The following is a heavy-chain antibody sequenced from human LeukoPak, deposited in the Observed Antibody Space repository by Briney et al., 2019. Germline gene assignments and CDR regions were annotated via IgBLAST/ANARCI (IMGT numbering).Heavy chain of an antibody. CDR3: AKEVHPTLDYYYYYMDV. CDR1: GYSISSAYS. D-gene: IGHD1-1*01. CDR2: ISHSGST. J-gene: IGHJ6*03. V-gene: IGHV4-38-2*02. Sequence: SETLSLARGVSGYSISSAYSWGWIRQPPGKGLEWIGSISHSGSTYYNPSLKSRVSMSVDTSKNQFSLRLTSLTAADTAVYYCAKEVHPTLDYYYYYMDVWGKGTTVTVSS.